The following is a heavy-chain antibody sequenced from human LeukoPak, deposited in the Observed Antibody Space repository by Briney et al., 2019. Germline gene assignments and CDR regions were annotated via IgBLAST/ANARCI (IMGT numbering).Heavy chain of an antibody. V-gene: IGHV3-23*05. D-gene: IGHD3-22*01. CDR3: AKLIYSSGYLDY. CDR2: IFASGSTT. J-gene: IGHJ4*02. CDR1: GFTFSGYA. Sequence: TGGSLRLSCAASGFTFSGYAMNWVRQAPGKGLEWVSLIFASGSTTKYADSVKGRFTISRDNSKNTLYLQMNSLRAEDTAVYYCAKLIYSSGYLDYWGQGTLVTVSS.